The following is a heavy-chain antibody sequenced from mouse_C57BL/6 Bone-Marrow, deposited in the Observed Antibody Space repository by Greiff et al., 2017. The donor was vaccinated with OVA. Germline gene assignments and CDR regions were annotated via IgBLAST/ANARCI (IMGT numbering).Heavy chain of an antibody. V-gene: IGHV1-80*01. CDR1: GYAFSSYW. Sequence: QVQLKESGAELVKPGASVKISCKASGYAFSSYWMNWVKQRPGKGLEWIGQIYPGDGDTNYNGKFKGKATLTPDKSSSTAYMQLSSLTSEDSAVYFCAREGYYGFFDYWGQGTTLTVSS. D-gene: IGHD1-1*01. CDR2: IYPGDGDT. J-gene: IGHJ2*01. CDR3: AREGYYGFFDY.